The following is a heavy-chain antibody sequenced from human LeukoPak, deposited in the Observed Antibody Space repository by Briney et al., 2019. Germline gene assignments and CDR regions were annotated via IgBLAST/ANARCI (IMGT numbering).Heavy chain of an antibody. CDR3: ASFDFWSGYYRDY. CDR1: GGSISSYY. Sequence: SETLSLTCTVSGGSISSYYWSWIRQPPGKGLEWIGYIYYSGSTNYNPSLKSRVTISVDTSKNQFPLKLSSVTAADTAVYYCASFDFWSGYYRDYWGQGTLVTVSS. J-gene: IGHJ4*02. D-gene: IGHD3-3*01. CDR2: IYYSGST. V-gene: IGHV4-59*01.